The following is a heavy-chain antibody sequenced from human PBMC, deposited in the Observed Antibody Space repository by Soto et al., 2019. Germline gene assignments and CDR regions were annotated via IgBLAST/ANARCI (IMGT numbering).Heavy chain of an antibody. V-gene: IGHV3-33*01. CDR3: ARAERKYCSSTSCYAGWFDP. D-gene: IGHD2-2*01. CDR2: IWYDGSNK. CDR1: GFTFSSYG. Sequence: QVQLVESGGGVVQPGRSLRLSCAASGFTFSSYGMHWVRQAPGKGLEWVAVIWYDGSNKYYADSVKGRFTISRDNSKNTRYLQMTSLRAEDTAVYYCARAERKYCSSTSCYAGWFDPWGQGTLVTVSS. J-gene: IGHJ5*02.